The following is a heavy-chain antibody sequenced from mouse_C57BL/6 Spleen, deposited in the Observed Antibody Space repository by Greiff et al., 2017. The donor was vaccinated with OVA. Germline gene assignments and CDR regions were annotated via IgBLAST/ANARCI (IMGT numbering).Heavy chain of an antibody. J-gene: IGHJ4*01. D-gene: IGHD2-4*01. CDR2: IWGDGST. CDR1: GFSLTSYG. Sequence: VQLVESGPGLVAPSQSLSITCTVSGFSLTSYGVSWVRQPPGKGLEWLGVIWGDGSTNYHSALISRLSISKDNSKSQVFLKLNSLQTDDTATYYCATIYYDYDGRSIGYAMDYWGQGTSVTVSS. CDR3: ATIYYDYDGRSIGYAMDY. V-gene: IGHV2-3*01.